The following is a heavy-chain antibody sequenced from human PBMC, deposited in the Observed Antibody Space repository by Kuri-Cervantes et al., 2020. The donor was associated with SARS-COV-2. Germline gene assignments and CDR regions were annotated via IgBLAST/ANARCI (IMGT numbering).Heavy chain of an antibody. V-gene: IGHV3-15*01. CDR2: IKSKTDGGTT. J-gene: IGHJ6*02. Sequence: GESLKISCAASGFTFSNAWMSWVRQAPGKGLEWVGRIKSKTDGGTTDYAAPVKGRFTISRDNAKNSLYLQMNSLRAEDTAVYYCARLGLEWLLYGYYYYGMDVWGQGTTVTVSS. CDR3: ARLGLEWLLYGYYYYGMDV. CDR1: GFTFSNAW. D-gene: IGHD3-3*01.